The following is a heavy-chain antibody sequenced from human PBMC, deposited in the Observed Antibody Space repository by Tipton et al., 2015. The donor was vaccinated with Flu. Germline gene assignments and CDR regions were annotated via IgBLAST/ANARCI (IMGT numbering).Heavy chain of an antibody. J-gene: IGHJ3*01. CDR2: IYPAGGGI. V-gene: IGHV1-46*01. CDR3: ARDKGGGTYTLDV. D-gene: IGHD1-1*01. Sequence: QSGAEVKKPGASVKVSCKASGYTFTSYNMHWVRQAPGKGLEWMGIIYPAGGGISYAQKFQGRVIMTRDRPTGTVHMELSSLRSDDTAMYYCARDKGGGTYTLDVWGQGTMVTVSS. CDR1: GYTFTSYN.